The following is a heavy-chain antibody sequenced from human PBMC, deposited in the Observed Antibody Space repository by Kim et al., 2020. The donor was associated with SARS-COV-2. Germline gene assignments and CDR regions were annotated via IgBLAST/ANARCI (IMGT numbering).Heavy chain of an antibody. D-gene: IGHD3-22*01. J-gene: IGHJ4*02. CDR3: ASAYWGYTYDRSGFEMGY. Sequence: VKGRFTISRETAKNTLFLQMNSLKAEDTALYYCASAYWGYTYDRSGFEMGYWGQGTLVTVPS. V-gene: IGHV3-74*01.